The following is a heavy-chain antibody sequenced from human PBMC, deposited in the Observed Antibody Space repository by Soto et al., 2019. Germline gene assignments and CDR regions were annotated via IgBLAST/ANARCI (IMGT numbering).Heavy chain of an antibody. CDR1: GYTFTSYD. D-gene: IGHD4-17*01. Sequence: ASVKVSCKASGYTFTSYDINWVRQAPGQGLEWMGWINAYSGNTGYAQKFQGRVTMTRNTSISTAYMELSSLRSEDTAVYYCARTLYGDNVDYWGQGTLVTVSS. CDR2: INAYSGNT. CDR3: ARTLYGDNVDY. J-gene: IGHJ4*02. V-gene: IGHV1-8*02.